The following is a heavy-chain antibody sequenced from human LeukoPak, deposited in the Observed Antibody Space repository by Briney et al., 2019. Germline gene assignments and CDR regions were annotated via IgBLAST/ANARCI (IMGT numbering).Heavy chain of an antibody. CDR2: IYYSGST. CDR3: ARDRLNAFDI. Sequence: PSETLSLTCTVSGGSISSHYWSWIRQPPGKGLEWIGYIYYSGSTNYNPSLKSRVTISVDTSKNQFSLKLSSVTAADTAVYYCARDRLNAFDIWGQGTMVTVSS. D-gene: IGHD4/OR15-4a*01. V-gene: IGHV4-59*11. CDR1: GGSISSHY. J-gene: IGHJ3*02.